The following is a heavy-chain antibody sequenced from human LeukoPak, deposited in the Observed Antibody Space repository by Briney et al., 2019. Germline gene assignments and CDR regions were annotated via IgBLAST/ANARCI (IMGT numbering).Heavy chain of an antibody. D-gene: IGHD1-26*01. CDR1: GYTFTGYY. V-gene: IGHV1-2*02. J-gene: IGHJ5*02. Sequence: ASVKVSCKASGYTFTGYYMHWVRQAPGQGLEWMGWINPNSGGTNSAQNFQGRVTMTRDTSISTAYMELSSLRSDDTAVYYCARGASSNWFDPWGQGTLVTVSS. CDR2: INPNSGGT. CDR3: ARGASSNWFDP.